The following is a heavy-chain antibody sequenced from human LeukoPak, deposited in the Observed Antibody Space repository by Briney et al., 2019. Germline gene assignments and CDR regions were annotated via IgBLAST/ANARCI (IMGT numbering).Heavy chain of an antibody. V-gene: IGHV1-46*01. CDR1: GYTSTNYF. CDR2: INPSGGGT. Sequence: ASVKVSCKASGYTSTNYFMHWVRQAPGQGLEWMGVINPSGGGTTYAQRFQGRVTMTRDTSTSTVHMELSSLRSEDTAVYYCARTPPKGDIDTWGQGTLVTVSS. CDR3: ARTPPKGDIDT. D-gene: IGHD2-21*02. J-gene: IGHJ5*02.